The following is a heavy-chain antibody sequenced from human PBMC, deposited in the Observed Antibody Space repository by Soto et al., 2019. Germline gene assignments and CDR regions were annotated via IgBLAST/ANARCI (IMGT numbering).Heavy chain of an antibody. CDR1: GYAFTTYG. V-gene: IGHV1-18*01. CDR3: ARGRYGDY. CDR2: ISAHIGNA. Sequence: QVHLVQSGAEVKKPGASVKVSCKGSGYAFTTYGITWVRQAPGQGLEWMGWISAHIGNANYAQKLQGRVTVTRDTSTSTAYMTLRSLRSDDTAVYYCARGRYGDYWGQGALVTVSS. D-gene: IGHD1-1*01. J-gene: IGHJ4*02.